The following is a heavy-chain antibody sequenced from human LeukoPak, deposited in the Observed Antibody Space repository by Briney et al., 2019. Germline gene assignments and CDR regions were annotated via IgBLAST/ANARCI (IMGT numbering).Heavy chain of an antibody. Sequence: GGSLRLSCAASGFTFSSYSMNWVRQAPGKGLEWVSSISSSSSYIYYADSVKGRFTISRDNAKNSLYLQMNSLRAEDTAVYYCARDERIGIQKDDYYYGMDVWGQGTTVTVSS. CDR2: ISSSSSYI. D-gene: IGHD1-1*01. CDR3: ARDERIGIQKDDYYYGMDV. V-gene: IGHV3-21*01. CDR1: GFTFSSYS. J-gene: IGHJ6*02.